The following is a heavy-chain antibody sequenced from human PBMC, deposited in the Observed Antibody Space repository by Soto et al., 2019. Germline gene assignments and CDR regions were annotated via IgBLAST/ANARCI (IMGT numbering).Heavy chain of an antibody. Sequence: QVQLQESGPGLVKPSETLSLTCTVSGGSMINFYWSWIRQSPGKGLEWIGYVYYNGNTKYNPSLKSRLTMAGDTSKNQFYLKVRSVTAADTAVYYCARALRGDYWGRGTLVTGSS. V-gene: IGHV4-59*01. CDR2: VYYNGNT. D-gene: IGHD3-10*01. J-gene: IGHJ4*02. CDR3: ARALRGDY. CDR1: GGSMINFY.